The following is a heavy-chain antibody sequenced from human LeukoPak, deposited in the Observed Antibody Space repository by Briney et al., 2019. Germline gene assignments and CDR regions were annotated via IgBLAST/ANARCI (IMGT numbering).Heavy chain of an antibody. V-gene: IGHV3-30-3*01. D-gene: IGHD2-15*01. CDR1: GFTFSSYA. Sequence: GGSLRLSCAASGFTFSSYAMHWVRQAPGKGLEWVAVISYDGSNKYYADSVKGRFTISRDNSKNTLYLQMNSLRAEDTAVYYCARGGGGWYTFDYWGQGTLVTVSS. J-gene: IGHJ4*02. CDR3: ARGGGGWYTFDY. CDR2: ISYDGSNK.